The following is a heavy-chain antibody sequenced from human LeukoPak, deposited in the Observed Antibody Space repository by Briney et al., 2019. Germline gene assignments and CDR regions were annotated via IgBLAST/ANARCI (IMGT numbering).Heavy chain of an antibody. V-gene: IGHV3-33*01. CDR2: IWYDGSNK. CDR3: TRDASNFNDFDY. J-gene: IGHJ4*02. Sequence: GGSLRLSCAASGFTFSSYGMHWVRQAPGNGLEWVAVIWYDGSNKYYADSVKGRFTISRDNSKSTLYLQIDNLRPDDTAIYYCTRDASNFNDFDYWGQGTLVTVSS. CDR1: GFTFSSYG. D-gene: IGHD5-24*01.